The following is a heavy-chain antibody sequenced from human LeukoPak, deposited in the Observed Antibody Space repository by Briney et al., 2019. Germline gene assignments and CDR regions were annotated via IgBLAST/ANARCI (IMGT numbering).Heavy chain of an antibody. Sequence: SETLSLTCAVYGGSFSGYYWSWIRQPPGKGLEWIGEINHSGSTNYNPSLKSRVTISVDTSKNQFTLKLSSVTAADTTVYYCARGRGYNSFDYWGQGTLVTVSS. D-gene: IGHD5-24*01. CDR3: ARGRGYNSFDY. J-gene: IGHJ4*02. CDR1: GGSFSGYY. V-gene: IGHV4-34*01. CDR2: INHSGST.